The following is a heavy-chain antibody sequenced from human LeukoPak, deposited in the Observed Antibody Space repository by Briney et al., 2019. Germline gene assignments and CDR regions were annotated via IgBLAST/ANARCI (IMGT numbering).Heavy chain of an antibody. V-gene: IGHV1-69*13. CDR3: ARGWLAETTVVTPYNY. J-gene: IGHJ4*02. CDR2: IIPIFGTA. CDR1: GGTFSSYA. Sequence: SVKVSCKASGGTFSSYAISWVRQAPGQGLEWMGGIIPIFGTANYAQKFQGRVTITADESMSTAYMELSSLRSEDTAVYYCARGWLAETTVVTPYNYWGQGTLVTVSS. D-gene: IGHD4-23*01.